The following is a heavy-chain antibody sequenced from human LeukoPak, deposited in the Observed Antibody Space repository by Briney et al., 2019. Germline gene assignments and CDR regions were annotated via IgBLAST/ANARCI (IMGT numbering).Heavy chain of an antibody. CDR2: INQSGST. CDR3: VSPRGFSYGYFDY. D-gene: IGHD5-18*01. CDR1: GGSSSNYY. J-gene: IGHJ4*02. V-gene: IGHV4-34*01. Sequence: SETLSLTCAVYGGSSSNYYWNWIRQSPGKGLEWIGEINQSGSTKYNPSLKSRVTISGDTSKNQFSLRLGSVSATDTAVYYCVSPRGFSYGYFDYWGQGTLVTVSS.